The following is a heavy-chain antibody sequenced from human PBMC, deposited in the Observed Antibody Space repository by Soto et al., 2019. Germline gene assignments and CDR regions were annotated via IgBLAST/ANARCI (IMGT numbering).Heavy chain of an antibody. Sequence: ASVKLSCKASGYTFTIYCISWVRQAPGQGLEWMGWSSAYNGNTNHAQKLQGRVTITTETSPSKAYMELRRLRSDDTAVYYCARDIPMQYGAFDIWGQGPLVTVSS. V-gene: IGHV1-18*01. J-gene: IGHJ3*02. CDR1: GYTFTIYC. CDR3: ARDIPMQYGAFDI. D-gene: IGHD2-2*02. CDR2: SSAYNGNT.